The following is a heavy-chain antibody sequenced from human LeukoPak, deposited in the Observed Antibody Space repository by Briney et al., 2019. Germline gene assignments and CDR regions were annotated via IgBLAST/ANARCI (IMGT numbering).Heavy chain of an antibody. CDR3: ARDGAGSSLYMDV. CDR1: GFTFSGYW. Sequence: GGSLRLSCAASGFTFSGYWMHWVRQAPGKGLVWVSRINSDGSRTSYADSVKGRFTISRDNAKNTLYLQMNSLRAEDTAVYYCARDGAGSSLYMDVWGKGTTVTVSS. CDR2: INSDGSRT. V-gene: IGHV3-74*01. D-gene: IGHD6-6*01. J-gene: IGHJ6*03.